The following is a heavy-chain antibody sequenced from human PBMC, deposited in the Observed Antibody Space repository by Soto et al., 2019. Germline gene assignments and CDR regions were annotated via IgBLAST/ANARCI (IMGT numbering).Heavy chain of an antibody. CDR1: GYTXTGYY. CDR3: EREPEITIFGVVIGGFDP. Sequence: GXSXKVSFKASGYTXTGYYMDWVRQAPGQGLEWMGWINPNSGGTSYAQKFQGRVTITRDTSISTAYMELSRLRSDDTAVYYCEREPEITIFGVVIGGFDPWGQGTLGTVS. V-gene: IGHV1-2*02. J-gene: IGHJ5*02. CDR2: INPNSGGT. D-gene: IGHD3-3*01.